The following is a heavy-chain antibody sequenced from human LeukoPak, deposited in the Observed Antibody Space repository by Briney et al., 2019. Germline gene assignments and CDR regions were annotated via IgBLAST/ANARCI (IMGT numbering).Heavy chain of an antibody. V-gene: IGHV4-59*01. Sequence: SETLSLTCTVSGGSISSSYWSWIRQPPGKGLEWIGCIYYSGSTSYNPSLKSRVTISVDTSKNQFSLKLSSVTAADTAVYYCVRGNRCSSTSCQFYYYYGMDVWGRGTTVTVSS. CDR2: IYYSGST. CDR3: VRGNRCSSTSCQFYYYYGMDV. CDR1: GGSISSSY. D-gene: IGHD2-2*01. J-gene: IGHJ6*02.